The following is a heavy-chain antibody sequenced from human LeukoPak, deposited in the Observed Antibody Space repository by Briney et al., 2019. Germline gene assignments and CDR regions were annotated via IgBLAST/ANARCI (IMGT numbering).Heavy chain of an antibody. CDR1: GGSISSGSYF. J-gene: IGHJ3*02. D-gene: IGHD1-26*01. V-gene: IGHV4-61*02. Sequence: PSETLSLTCTVSGGSISSGSYFWSWIRQPAGKGLEWIGRIYTSGSTNYNPPLKSRVTISVDTSKNQFSLKLSSVTAADTAVYYCASRLPILVGASGCAFDIWGQGTMVTVSS. CDR3: ASRLPILVGASGCAFDI. CDR2: IYTSGST.